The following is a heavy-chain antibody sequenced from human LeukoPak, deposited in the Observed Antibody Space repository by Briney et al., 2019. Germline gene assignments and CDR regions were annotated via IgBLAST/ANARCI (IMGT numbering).Heavy chain of an antibody. CDR1: GFTFSSYA. D-gene: IGHD2-21*02. CDR2: ISYDEGNK. Sequence: PGGSLRLSCAASGFTFSSYAMHWVRQAPGKGLEWVAVISYDEGNKHYADSVKGRFTISRDNSRNTLYLQMNSLRAEDTAVYYCAREAGVTALSNDYWGQGTLVTVSS. CDR3: AREAGVTALSNDY. V-gene: IGHV3-30*04. J-gene: IGHJ4*02.